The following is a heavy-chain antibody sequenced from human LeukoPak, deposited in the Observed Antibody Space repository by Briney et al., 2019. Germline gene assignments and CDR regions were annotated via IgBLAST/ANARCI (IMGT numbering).Heavy chain of an antibody. D-gene: IGHD2-21*02. V-gene: IGHV1-2*02. J-gene: IGHJ4*02. CDR3: VREGNELLSKDFDY. CDR2: IHPHSGRT. Sequence: ASVKVSYKASGFTFTDYYIHWVRPAPGQGLEWMGYIHPHSGRTSSPQKFQGRVAMTTDTSISSAYMELSSLISDDTAMYYCVREGNELLSKDFDYWGQGTLVTVSS. CDR1: GFTFTDYY.